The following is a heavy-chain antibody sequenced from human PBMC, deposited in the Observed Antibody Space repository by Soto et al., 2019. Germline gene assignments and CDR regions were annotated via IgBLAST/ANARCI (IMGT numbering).Heavy chain of an antibody. J-gene: IGHJ3*02. CDR2: ISGSGGST. Sequence: GGSLRLSCAASGFTFSSYAMSWVRQAPGKGLEWVSAISGSGGSTYYADSVKGRFTISRDNSKNTLYLQMNSLRAEDTAVYYCAKEEAVFRSSGWGDAFDIWGQGTMVTVSS. V-gene: IGHV3-23*01. D-gene: IGHD6-19*01. CDR1: GFTFSSYA. CDR3: AKEEAVFRSSGWGDAFDI.